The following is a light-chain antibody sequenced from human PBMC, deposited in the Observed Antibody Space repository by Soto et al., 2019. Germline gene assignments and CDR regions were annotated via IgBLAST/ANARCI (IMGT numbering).Light chain of an antibody. CDR2: DAS. CDR3: QQLGT. V-gene: IGKV3-11*01. CDR1: QSVTTS. Sequence: IVLTQSPDTLSLSPGGRATLSCRASQSVTTSLAWYQHQPGQAPRLLIYDASTRAAGVPARFSGSGSGTHFTLTISSLEPEDFAVYYCQQLGTFGPGTKVDIK. J-gene: IGKJ3*01.